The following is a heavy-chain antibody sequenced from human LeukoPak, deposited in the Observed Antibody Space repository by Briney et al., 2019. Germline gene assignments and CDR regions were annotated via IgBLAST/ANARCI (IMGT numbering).Heavy chain of an antibody. V-gene: IGHV3-53*01. J-gene: IGHJ4*02. CDR2: IYSGGST. Sequence: PGGSLRLSCAASGFTVSSNYMSWVRQAPGKGLEWVSVIYSGGSTYYADSVKGRFTISRDNSKNTLYLQMNSLRAEDTAVYYCARGTMTTVTTGDYWGQGTLVTVSS. CDR3: ARGTMTTVTTGDY. D-gene: IGHD4-17*01. CDR1: GFTVSSNY.